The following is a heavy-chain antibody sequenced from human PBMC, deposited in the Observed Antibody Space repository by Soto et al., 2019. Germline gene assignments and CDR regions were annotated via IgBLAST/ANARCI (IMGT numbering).Heavy chain of an antibody. J-gene: IGHJ6*02. Sequence: GGSLRLSCAASGFTVSNSFMSWVRQAPGKGLEWVSAIGAADDPYYLGSVKGRFTISRENAKNSLYLQMNSLRAEDTAVYYCARAYSGRLPRRADYYFAMDVWGQGTTVTVSS. D-gene: IGHD2-15*01. V-gene: IGHV3-13*05. CDR3: ARAYSGRLPRRADYYFAMDV. CDR2: IGAADDP. CDR1: GFTVSNSF.